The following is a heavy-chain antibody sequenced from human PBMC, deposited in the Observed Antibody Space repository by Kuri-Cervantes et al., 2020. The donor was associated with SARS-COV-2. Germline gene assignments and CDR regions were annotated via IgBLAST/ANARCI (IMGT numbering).Heavy chain of an antibody. CDR1: GYTFTSYG. V-gene: IGHV1-18*01. D-gene: IGHD2-2*01. J-gene: IGHJ5*02. CDR2: ISAYNGNT. Sequence: ASVKVSCKASGYTFTSYGISWVRQAPGQGLEWMGWISAYNGNTNYAQKLQGRVTMTTGTSTSTAYMELSSLRSEDTAVYYCARDLRDIVVVPAARPDDNWFDPWGQGTLVTVSS. CDR3: ARDLRDIVVVPAARPDDNWFDP.